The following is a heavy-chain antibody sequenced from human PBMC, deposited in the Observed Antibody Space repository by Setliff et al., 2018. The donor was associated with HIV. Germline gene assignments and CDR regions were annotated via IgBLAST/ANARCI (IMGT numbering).Heavy chain of an antibody. J-gene: IGHJ3*02. Sequence: LSLTCTVSGGSITGYYWSWIRQPPGKGLEWIGWIYYSGSTKYNPSLTSRVTISVDTSKNHFSLELTSVTAADTAVYYCARAEMATIVAFDIWGQGTMVTVSS. CDR1: GGSITGYY. CDR2: IYYSGST. V-gene: IGHV4-59*01. CDR3: ARAEMATIVAFDI. D-gene: IGHD5-12*01.